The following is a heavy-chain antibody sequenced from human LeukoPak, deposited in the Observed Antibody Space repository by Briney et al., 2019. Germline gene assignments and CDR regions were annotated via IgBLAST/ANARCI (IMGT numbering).Heavy chain of an antibody. CDR1: GFTFSDYY. CDR3: VARGYCSSTSCLLEY. CDR2: ISSSSSYT. V-gene: IGHV3-11*06. J-gene: IGHJ4*02. Sequence: GGSLRLSCAASGFTFSDYYMSWIRQAPGKGLEWVSYISSSSSYTNYADSVKGRFTISRDNAKNTLFLQMNSLRAEDTAVYYCVARGYCSSTSCLLEYWGQGTRVTVSS. D-gene: IGHD2-2*01.